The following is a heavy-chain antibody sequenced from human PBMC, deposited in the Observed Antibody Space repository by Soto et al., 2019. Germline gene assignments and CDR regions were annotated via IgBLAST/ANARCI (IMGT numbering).Heavy chain of an antibody. CDR1: GYTFTSYD. Sequence: ASVKVSCKASGYTFTSYDINWVRQATGQGLEWMGWMNPNSGNTGYAQKFQGRVTMTRNTSISTAYMELSSLRSEDTAVYYCARGLISYDFWSGYYDAFDIWGQGTMVTISS. CDR2: MNPNSGNT. CDR3: ARGLISYDFWSGYYDAFDI. J-gene: IGHJ3*02. D-gene: IGHD3-3*01. V-gene: IGHV1-8*01.